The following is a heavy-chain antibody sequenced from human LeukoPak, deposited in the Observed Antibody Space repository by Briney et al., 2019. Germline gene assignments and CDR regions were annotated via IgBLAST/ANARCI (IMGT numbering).Heavy chain of an antibody. V-gene: IGHV1-18*01. CDR3: ARDQYCSSTSCYKSGEKYYYYYYMDV. D-gene: IGHD2-2*02. J-gene: IGHJ6*03. Sequence: ASVKVSCKASGYTFTSYGISWVRQAPGQGLEWMRWISAYNGNTNYVQKLQGRVTMTTDTSTSTAYMELRSLRSDDTAVYYCARDQYCSSTSCYKSGEKYYYYYYMDVWGKGTTVTVSS. CDR1: GYTFTSYG. CDR2: ISAYNGNT.